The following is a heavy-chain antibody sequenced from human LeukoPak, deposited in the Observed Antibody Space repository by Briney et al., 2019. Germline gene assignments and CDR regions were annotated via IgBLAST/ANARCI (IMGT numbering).Heavy chain of an antibody. CDR3: ARVTTSYGDYGYRQYYFDY. CDR1: GFTFSSYE. J-gene: IGHJ4*02. CDR2: ISSSGSTI. Sequence: GGSLRLSCAASGFTFSSYEMNWVRQAPGKGLEWVSYISSSGSTIYYADSVKGRFTISRDNPNTSLYLQMNSLRAEDTAVYYCARVTTSYGDYGYRQYYFDYWGQGTLVTVSS. D-gene: IGHD4-17*01. V-gene: IGHV3-48*03.